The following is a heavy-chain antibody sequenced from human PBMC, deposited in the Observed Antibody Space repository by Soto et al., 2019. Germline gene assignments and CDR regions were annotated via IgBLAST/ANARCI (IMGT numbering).Heavy chain of an antibody. V-gene: IGHV3-30*18. CDR3: AKAATYCSSTSCLRPANPDV. Sequence: PGGSLRLSCAASGFTFSSYGMHWVRQAPGKGLEWVAVISYDGSNKYYADSVKGRFTISRDNSKNTLYLQMNSLRAEDTAVYYCAKAATYCSSTSCLRPANPDVWGQGTTVTVSS. J-gene: IGHJ6*02. CDR1: GFTFSSYG. CDR2: ISYDGSNK. D-gene: IGHD2-2*01.